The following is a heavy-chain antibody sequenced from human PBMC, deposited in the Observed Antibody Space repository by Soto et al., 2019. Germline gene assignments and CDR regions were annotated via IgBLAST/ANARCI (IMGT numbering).Heavy chain of an antibody. CDR2: ISYDGSNK. D-gene: IGHD2-2*01. J-gene: IGHJ4*02. CDR3: AKDIGSTSWHAYLGY. Sequence: GGSLRLSCAASGFTFSSYGMHWVRQAPGKGLEWVAVISYDGSNKYYADSVKGRFTISRDNSKNTLYLQMNSLRAEDTAVYYCAKDIGSTSWHAYLGYWGQGTLVTVSS. CDR1: GFTFSSYG. V-gene: IGHV3-30*18.